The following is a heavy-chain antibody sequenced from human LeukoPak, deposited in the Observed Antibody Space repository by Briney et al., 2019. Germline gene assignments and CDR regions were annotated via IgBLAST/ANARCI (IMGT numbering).Heavy chain of an antibody. CDR1: GYTFTSYG. Sequence: ASVKVSCKASGYTFTSYGISWVRQAPGQGLEWMGWISAYNGNTNYAQKLQGRVTMTTDTSTSTAYMELRSLRSDDTAVYYCARDQTSGGWKGSFDYWGQGTLVTVSS. D-gene: IGHD6-19*01. CDR3: ARDQTSGGWKGSFDY. J-gene: IGHJ4*02. V-gene: IGHV1-18*01. CDR2: ISAYNGNT.